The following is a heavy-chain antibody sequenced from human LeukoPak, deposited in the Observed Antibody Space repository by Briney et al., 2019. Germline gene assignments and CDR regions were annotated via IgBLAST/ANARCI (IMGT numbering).Heavy chain of an antibody. V-gene: IGHV1-18*01. D-gene: IGHD1-26*01. CDR2: ISTYNGNT. CDR1: GYIFTNYD. CDR3: ARGWEFDY. J-gene: IGHJ4*02. Sequence: ASVKVSCKATGYIFTNYDISWVRQAPGQGLEWMGWISTYNGNTNYAQKLQDRVTMTTDTSTSTAYMELRSLRSGDTAVYYCARGWEFDYWGQGTLVTVSS.